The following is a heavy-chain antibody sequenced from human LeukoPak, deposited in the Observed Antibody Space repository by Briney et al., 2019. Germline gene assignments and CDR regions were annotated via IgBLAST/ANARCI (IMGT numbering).Heavy chain of an antibody. D-gene: IGHD4-17*01. CDR3: AREGYSDNGYHYYTEV. Sequence: SGTLSLTCAVYGGSFSTYYWSWIRQPPGKGLEWIWEINHSGSTNYNPSLKSRVTISVDTSKNQFSLKLNSVTAPDTAVYYCAREGYSDNGYHYYTEVWGKGTTVTVSS. CDR1: GGSFSTYY. CDR2: INHSGST. V-gene: IGHV4-34*01. J-gene: IGHJ6*03.